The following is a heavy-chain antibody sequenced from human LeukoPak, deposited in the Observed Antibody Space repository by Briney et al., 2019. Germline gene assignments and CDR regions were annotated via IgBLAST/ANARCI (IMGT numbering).Heavy chain of an antibody. CDR1: GFNLTNYA. CDR2: ISYSGDNK. V-gene: IGHV3-30*04. Sequence: GGSLRLSCAASGFNLTNYAMHWVRQAPGKGLEWVTLISYSGDNKYYADSVKGRFTFSRDKSKNTLYLQMNSLRAEDTAVYYCAELGITMIGGVWGKGTTVTISS. D-gene: IGHD3-10*02. CDR3: AELGITMIGGV. J-gene: IGHJ6*04.